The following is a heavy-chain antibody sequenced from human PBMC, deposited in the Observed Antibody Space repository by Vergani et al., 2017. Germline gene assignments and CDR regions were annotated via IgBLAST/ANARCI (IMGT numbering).Heavy chain of an antibody. J-gene: IGHJ4*02. CDR2: ISAYNSNT. Sequence: QVQLVQSGAEVKKPGASVKVSCKASGYTFTSYGVSWVRPAPGQGLEWMGWISAYNSNTNYAQKLQGRGTMTTDTSTSTAYMELRSLKADDTAVYYCARGVSGWYTVDYWGEGTLVAVFS. CDR3: ARGVSGWYTVDY. CDR1: GYTFTSYG. D-gene: IGHD6-19*01. V-gene: IGHV1-18*04.